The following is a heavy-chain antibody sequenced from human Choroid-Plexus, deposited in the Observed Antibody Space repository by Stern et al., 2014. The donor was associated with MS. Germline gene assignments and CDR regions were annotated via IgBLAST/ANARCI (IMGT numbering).Heavy chain of an antibody. CDR3: AKDRQYLTYFFDH. V-gene: IGHV3-30*18. J-gene: IGHJ5*02. CDR1: GFTFGSCA. CDR2: VSYDGSNK. Sequence: VQLVESGGGVVQPGRPLRLSCVASGFTFGSCAMHWVRQAPGQGLEWVAGVSYDGSNKYYADSVKGRFTISRDNSQNTLYMQMSSLRPEDTAVYYCAKDRQYLTYFFDHWGQGSLVNVSS. D-gene: IGHD2/OR15-2a*01.